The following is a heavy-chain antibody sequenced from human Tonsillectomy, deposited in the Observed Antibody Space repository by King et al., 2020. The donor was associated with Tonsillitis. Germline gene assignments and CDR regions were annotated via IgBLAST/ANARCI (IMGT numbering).Heavy chain of an antibody. D-gene: IGHD3-3*01. J-gene: IGHJ5*02. Sequence: VQLVESGGGLVQPGGSLRLSCAASGFTFSSYWMHGVRQAPGKGLVWVSRINSDGSSTNYADSVKGRFTISRDNAKNTLDLQMNSLRAEDTAVYYCARQTIFGVVISLSQYNWFDPWGQGTLVTVSS. CDR2: INSDGSST. CDR1: GFTFSSYW. CDR3: ARQTIFGVVISLSQYNWFDP. V-gene: IGHV3-74*01.